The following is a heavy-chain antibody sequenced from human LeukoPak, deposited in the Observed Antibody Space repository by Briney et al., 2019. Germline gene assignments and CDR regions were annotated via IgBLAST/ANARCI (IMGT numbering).Heavy chain of an antibody. Sequence: GGSLRLSCAASGFTFSSYAMHWVRQAPGKGLEWVAVISYDGSNKYYADSVKGRFTISRDNSKNTLYLQMNSLRAEDTAVYYCARKSPGYYGSGSYILGDYWGQGTLVTVSS. CDR3: ARKSPGYYGSGSYILGDY. CDR1: GFTFSSYA. CDR2: ISYDGSNK. D-gene: IGHD3-10*01. V-gene: IGHV3-30*14. J-gene: IGHJ4*02.